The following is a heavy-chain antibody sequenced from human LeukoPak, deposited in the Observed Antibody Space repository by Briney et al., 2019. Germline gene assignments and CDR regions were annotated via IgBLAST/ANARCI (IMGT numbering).Heavy chain of an antibody. Sequence: SETLSLTCTVSGGSISTSNYYWGWIRQPPGKGLEWIGNIFYSGSTYYNPSLKSRVTISVDTSKNQFSLKLSSVTAADTAVYYCARNPGIAAAGTGGWFDPWGQGTLVTVSS. CDR1: GGSISTSNYY. D-gene: IGHD6-13*01. V-gene: IGHV4-39*07. CDR2: IFYSGST. CDR3: ARNPGIAAAGTGGWFDP. J-gene: IGHJ5*02.